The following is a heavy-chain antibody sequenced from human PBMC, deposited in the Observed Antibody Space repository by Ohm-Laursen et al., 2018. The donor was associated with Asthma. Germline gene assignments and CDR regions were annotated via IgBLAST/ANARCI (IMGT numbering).Heavy chain of an antibody. V-gene: IGHV3-66*02. J-gene: IGHJ3*02. D-gene: IGHD3-22*01. Sequence: SLRLSCSASGFTVGSDYMTWVRQAPGKGLEWVSAIYSGGTTYYADSVKGRFTISRDNSKNTLYLQMNSLRAEDTAVYYCAREGYYDSSGYDAFDIWGQGTMVTVSS. CDR1: GFTVGSDY. CDR3: AREGYYDSSGYDAFDI. CDR2: IYSGGTT.